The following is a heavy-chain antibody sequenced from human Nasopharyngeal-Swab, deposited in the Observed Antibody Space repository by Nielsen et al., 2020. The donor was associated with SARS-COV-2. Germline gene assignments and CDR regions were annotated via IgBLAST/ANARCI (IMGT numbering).Heavy chain of an antibody. CDR1: GFTFSSYG. Sequence: GESLKISCAASGFTFSSYGMHWVRQAPGKGLEWVAVIWYDGSNKYYADSVKGRFTISRDNSKNTLYLQMNSLRAEDTALYYCARGWSSTWFKPWYYYGMDVWGQGTTVTVSS. CDR2: IWYDGSNK. D-gene: IGHD6-13*01. J-gene: IGHJ6*02. V-gene: IGHV3-33*01. CDR3: ARGWSSTWFKPWYYYGMDV.